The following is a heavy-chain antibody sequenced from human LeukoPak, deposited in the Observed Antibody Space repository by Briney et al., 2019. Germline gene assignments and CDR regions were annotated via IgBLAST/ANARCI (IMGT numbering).Heavy chain of an antibody. CDR2: INHSRST. V-gene: IGHV4-34*01. Sequence: SETLSLTCAAYGGSFSGYYWSWIRQPPGKGLEWIGEINHSRSTNYNPSLKSRVTISVDTSKNQFSLKLSSVTAADTAVYYCARGAVTACSGGSCFLGPIDYWGQGTLVTVSS. J-gene: IGHJ4*02. CDR1: GGSFSGYY. CDR3: ARGAVTACSGGSCFLGPIDY. D-gene: IGHD2-15*01.